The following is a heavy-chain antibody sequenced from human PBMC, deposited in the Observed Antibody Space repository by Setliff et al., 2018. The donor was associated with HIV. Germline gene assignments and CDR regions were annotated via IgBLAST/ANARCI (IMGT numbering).Heavy chain of an antibody. CDR2: IYDNEKT. V-gene: IGHV4-61*03. CDR1: GGVSGGDMGVHD. J-gene: IGHJ4*02. Sequence: PSETLSLTCSVSGGVSGGDMGVHDWSWIRQPPGKGLEWIGYIYDNEKTFYNPSLKSRVTITVDTSKNHFSLKLHSVTAADTALYYCARQLSNSFDYWGQGTLVTVSS. D-gene: IGHD1-1*01. CDR3: ARQLSNSFDY.